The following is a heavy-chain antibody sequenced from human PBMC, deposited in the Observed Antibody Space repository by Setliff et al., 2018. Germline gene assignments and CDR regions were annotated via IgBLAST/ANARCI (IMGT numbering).Heavy chain of an antibody. Sequence: SETLSLTCSVSGASIRNYYWGWFRQPPGRGLEWIGRIYTSGSTNYNPSLKSRVTMSLDTSTNQFSLRLSSVTAADTAVYYCARVATYAFDIWGQGTMVTVSS. V-gene: IGHV4-4*07. J-gene: IGHJ3*02. CDR2: IYTSGST. CDR1: GASIRNYY. CDR3: ARVATYAFDI.